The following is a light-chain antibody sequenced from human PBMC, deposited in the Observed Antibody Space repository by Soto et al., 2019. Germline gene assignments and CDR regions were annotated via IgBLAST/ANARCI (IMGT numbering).Light chain of an antibody. J-gene: IGLJ1*01. CDR1: SSDVGGYNY. CDR2: EVN. CDR3: SSYAGSNTPYV. Sequence: QSALTQPPSASGSPGQSVTISCTGTSSDVGGYNYVSWYQHHPGNAPKLVSYEVNKRTSGVPDRFSGSKSGNTASLTVSGLQAEDEADYYCSSYAGSNTPYVFGTGTKLTVL. V-gene: IGLV2-8*01.